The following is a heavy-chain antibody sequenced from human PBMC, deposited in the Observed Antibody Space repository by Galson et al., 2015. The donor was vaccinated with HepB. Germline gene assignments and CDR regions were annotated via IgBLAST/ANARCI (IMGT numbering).Heavy chain of an antibody. CDR1: GFSFTRYA. CDR3: AKDGVMVANNPYHFHY. CDR2: ITSSSGHS. J-gene: IGHJ4*02. Sequence: SLRLSCAASGFSFTRYAMTWVRQAPGKGLEWVSSITSSSGHSYYTDSVKGRFTVSRDNSKNTLLLQLNSLRAEDTAIYFCAKDGVMVANNPYHFHYWGQGTLVTVSS. V-gene: IGHV3-23*01. D-gene: IGHD2-15*01.